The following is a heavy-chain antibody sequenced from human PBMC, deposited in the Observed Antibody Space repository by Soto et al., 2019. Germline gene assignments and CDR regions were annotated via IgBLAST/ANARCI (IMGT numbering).Heavy chain of an antibody. CDR3: ARYKAADGYCYYYGMDV. Sequence: SVKVSCKASGGTFSSYAISWVRQAPGQGLEWMGGIIPIFGTANYAQKFQGRVTITADESTSTAYMELSSLRSEDTAVYYCARYKAADGYCYYYGMDVWGQGTPVTVSS. J-gene: IGHJ6*02. V-gene: IGHV1-69*13. D-gene: IGHD6-13*01. CDR1: GGTFSSYA. CDR2: IIPIFGTA.